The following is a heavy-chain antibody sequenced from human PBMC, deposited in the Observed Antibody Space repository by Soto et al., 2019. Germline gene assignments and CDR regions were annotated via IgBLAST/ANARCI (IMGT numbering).Heavy chain of an antibody. J-gene: IGHJ3*02. CDR1: GFTFRSYG. CDR3: AKDSGAAVADTDAFDI. CDR2: ISYDGSNK. Sequence: QVQLVESGGGVVQPGRSLRLSCAASGFTFRSYGMHWVRQAPGKGLEWVAVISYDGSNKYYADSVKGRFTISRDNSKNTLYLQMNSLRAEDTAVYYCAKDSGAAVADTDAFDIWGQGTMVTVSS. V-gene: IGHV3-30*18. D-gene: IGHD6-19*01.